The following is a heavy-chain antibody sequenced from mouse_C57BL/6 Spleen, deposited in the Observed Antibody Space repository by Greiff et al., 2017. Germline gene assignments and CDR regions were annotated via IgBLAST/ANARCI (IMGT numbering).Heavy chain of an antibody. CDR2: ISDGGSYT. Sequence: EVKLQESGGGLVKPGGSLKLSCAASGFTFSSYAMSWVRQTPEQRLEWVATISDGGSYTYYPDNVKGRFTLSRDNTKNNLYLQMSHLKSEDTSMYYCAREEMTTVGGYAMDYGGQGTSVTVSS. CDR1: GFTFSSYA. J-gene: IGHJ4*01. V-gene: IGHV5-4*01. CDR3: AREEMTTVGGYAMDY. D-gene: IGHD1-1*01.